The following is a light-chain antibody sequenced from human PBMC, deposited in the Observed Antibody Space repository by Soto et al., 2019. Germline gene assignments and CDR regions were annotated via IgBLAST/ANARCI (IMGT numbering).Light chain of an antibody. V-gene: IGKV1-5*03. Sequence: DIQMTQFPSTLSASVGDAVTITCRASQSIQSFLDWYQQKPGKAPKLLIYLASRLESGVPSRFSGSGSGTEFALTISSRQPDDFAIYFCQQYSSHSFYTFGQGTKLEVK. CDR2: LAS. CDR1: QSIQSF. J-gene: IGKJ2*01. CDR3: QQYSSHSFYT.